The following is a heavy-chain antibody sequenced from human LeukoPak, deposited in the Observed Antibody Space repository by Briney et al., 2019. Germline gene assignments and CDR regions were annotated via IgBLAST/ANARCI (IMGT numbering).Heavy chain of an antibody. CDR1: GFTFSSYA. D-gene: IGHD1-26*01. V-gene: IGHV3-23*01. J-gene: IGHJ1*01. Sequence: HAGGSLRLSCAASGFTFSSYAMSWVRQAPGKGLEWVSAISGSGGSTYYADSVKGRFTISRDNSKNTLYLQMNSLRAEDTAVYYCAKVSSAWELLLYFQHWGQGTLVTVSS. CDR3: AKVSSAWELLLYFQH. CDR2: ISGSGGST.